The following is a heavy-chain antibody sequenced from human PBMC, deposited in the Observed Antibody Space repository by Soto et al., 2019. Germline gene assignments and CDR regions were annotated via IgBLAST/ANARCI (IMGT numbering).Heavy chain of an antibody. V-gene: IGHV3-33*01. Sequence: WGSLRLSCAASGFTFSNYGMRWFRQAPGKGLEWVAIIWHDGNNKYYADSVRGRFIISRDNSKNRLYLQMNSLRAEDTAVYYCARYRVGASDYYGSQVSGPGNPVTVRS. J-gene: IGHJ6*01. CDR3: ARYRVGASDYYGSQV. CDR1: GFTFSNYG. CDR2: IWHDGNNK. D-gene: IGHD1-26*01.